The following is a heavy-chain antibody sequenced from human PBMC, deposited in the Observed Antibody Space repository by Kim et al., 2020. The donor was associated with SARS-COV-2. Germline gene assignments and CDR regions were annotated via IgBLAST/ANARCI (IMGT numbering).Heavy chain of an antibody. CDR2: INHSGST. CDR3: ARAKGRGLRYFDWLGYFDY. Sequence: SETLSLTCAVYGGSFSGNYWSWIRQTPGKGLEWIGEINHSGSTNYNPSFKSRVTISVDTSKNQFSLKLSSVTAADTAVYHCARAKGRGLRYFDWLGYFDYWGQGALVTVSS. V-gene: IGHV4-34*01. J-gene: IGHJ4*02. D-gene: IGHD3-9*01. CDR1: GGSFSGNY.